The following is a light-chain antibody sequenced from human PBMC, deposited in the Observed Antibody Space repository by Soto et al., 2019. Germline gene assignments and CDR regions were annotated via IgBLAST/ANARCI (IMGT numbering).Light chain of an antibody. V-gene: IGKV1-8*01. CDR2: AAS. Sequence: AIRMTKSPSSFSASTGDRVTITCRASQGISSYLAWYQQKPGKAPKLLIYAASTFQSGVPSRFSGSGSGTDSTLTLSCLQSEDFATYYCPQYYSYPRAFGQGTEVEIK. CDR1: QGISSY. J-gene: IGKJ1*01. CDR3: PQYYSYPRA.